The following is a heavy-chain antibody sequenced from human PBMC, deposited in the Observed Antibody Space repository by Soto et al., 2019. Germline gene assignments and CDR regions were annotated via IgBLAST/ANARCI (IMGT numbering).Heavy chain of an antibody. Sequence: ASVKVSCKASGYTFTSYGISWVRQAPGQGLEWMGWISAYNGNTNYAQKLQGRVTMTTDTSTSTAYMELRSLRSDNTAVYYCARPLSFGGSSWYYWFDRWGQGTLVTVSS. CDR3: ARPLSFGGSSWYYWFDR. V-gene: IGHV1-18*01. J-gene: IGHJ5*02. D-gene: IGHD6-13*01. CDR1: GYTFTSYG. CDR2: ISAYNGNT.